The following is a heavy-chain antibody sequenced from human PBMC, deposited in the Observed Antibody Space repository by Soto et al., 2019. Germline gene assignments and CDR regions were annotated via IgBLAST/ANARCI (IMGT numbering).Heavy chain of an antibody. J-gene: IGHJ6*02. CDR3: ARDRVAVAGDTYYYYYGMDV. Sequence: GGSLRLSCAASGFTFSSYAMHWVRQAPGKGLEWVAVISYDGSNKYYADSVKGRFTISRDNSKNTLYLQMNSLRAEDTAVYYCARDRVAVAGDTYYYYYGMDVWGQGTTVTVSS. V-gene: IGHV3-30-3*01. CDR2: ISYDGSNK. CDR1: GFTFSSYA. D-gene: IGHD6-19*01.